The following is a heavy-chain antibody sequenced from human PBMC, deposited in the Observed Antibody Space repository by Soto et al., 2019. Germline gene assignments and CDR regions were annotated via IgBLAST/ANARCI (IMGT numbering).Heavy chain of an antibody. V-gene: IGHV4-34*01. CDR3: ARNSRYFDWLVGYFDY. D-gene: IGHD3-9*01. J-gene: IGHJ4*02. CDR1: GGSFSGYY. CDR2: INHSGST. Sequence: QVQLQQWGAGLLKPSETLSLTCAVYGGSFSGYYWSWIRQPPGKGLEWIGEINHSGSTNYNPSLKSRVTISVDTSKNQFSLKLSSVTAADTAVYYCARNSRYFDWLVGYFDYWGQGTLVTVSS.